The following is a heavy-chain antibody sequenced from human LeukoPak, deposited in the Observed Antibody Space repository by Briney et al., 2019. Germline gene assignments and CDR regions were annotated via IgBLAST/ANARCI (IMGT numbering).Heavy chain of an antibody. D-gene: IGHD6-13*01. CDR3: ARLGPAAGTSFDY. J-gene: IGHJ4*02. CDR2: ISYSGST. CDR1: GGSISSYY. V-gene: IGHV4-59*08. Sequence: PSETLSLTCTVSGGSISSYYWSWIRQPPGKGLEWIGYISYSGSTNYNPSLKSRVTISVDTSENQFSLKLSSVTAADTAVYYCARLGPAAGTSFDYWGQGTLVTVSS.